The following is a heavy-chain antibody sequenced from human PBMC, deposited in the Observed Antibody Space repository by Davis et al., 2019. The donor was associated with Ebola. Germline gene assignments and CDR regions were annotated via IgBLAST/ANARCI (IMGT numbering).Heavy chain of an antibody. CDR1: GFTFSSYS. J-gene: IGHJ4*02. CDR3: ASNPPGYFDWLFDY. CDR2: ISSSSSTI. V-gene: IGHV3-48*02. Sequence: GGSLRLSCAASGFTFSSYSMNWVRQAPGKGLEWVSSISSSSSTIYYADSVKGRFTISRDNAKNSLYLQMNSLRDEDTAVYYCASNPPGYFDWLFDYWGQGTLVTVSS. D-gene: IGHD3-9*01.